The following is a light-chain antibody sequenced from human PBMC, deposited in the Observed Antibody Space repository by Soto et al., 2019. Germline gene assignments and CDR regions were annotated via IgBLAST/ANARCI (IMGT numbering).Light chain of an antibody. CDR3: AAWDDTLRGEVM. CDR1: RSNIGTNS. V-gene: IGLV1-47*01. CDR2: KNN. Sequence: QSVLTQPPSASATPGQRVIISCSGSRSNIGTNSVYWYQQFPGTAPRLLIYKNNQRPSGVPDRFSGSKSGTSASLAISGLRPEDEADYFCAAWDDTLRGEVMFRGGTQLTVL. J-gene: IGLJ3*02.